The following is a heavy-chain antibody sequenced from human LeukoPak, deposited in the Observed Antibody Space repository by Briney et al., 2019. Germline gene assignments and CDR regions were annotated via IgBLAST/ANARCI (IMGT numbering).Heavy chain of an antibody. J-gene: IGHJ4*02. Sequence: GASVKVSCKASGYTFTGYYMHWVRQAPGQGLEWMAWINPNSGGSNSAQKFQGRVTMTRDTSISTAYMELSRLRSDDTAMYYCARGKCVSTSCYMESGFDYWGQGTLVTVSS. CDR3: ARGKCVSTSCYMESGFDY. CDR2: INPNSGGS. CDR1: GYTFTGYY. V-gene: IGHV1-2*02. D-gene: IGHD2-2*02.